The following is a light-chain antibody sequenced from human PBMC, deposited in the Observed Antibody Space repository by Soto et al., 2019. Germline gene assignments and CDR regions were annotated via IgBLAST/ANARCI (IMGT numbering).Light chain of an antibody. CDR1: QSISSW. CDR2: DAS. CDR3: QQYNSYWT. V-gene: IGKV1-5*01. Sequence: DIQMTQSPSTLPASVGDRVTITCRASQSISSWLAWYQQKPGKAPKLLIYDASSLESGVPSRFSGSGSGTEFPLTISSVQPDDFAIYYCQQYNSYWTFGQGTKVEIK. J-gene: IGKJ1*01.